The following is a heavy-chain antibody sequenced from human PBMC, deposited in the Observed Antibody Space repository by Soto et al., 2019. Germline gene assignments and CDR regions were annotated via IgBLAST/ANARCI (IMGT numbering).Heavy chain of an antibody. CDR2: ISTYNGNT. CDR1: GYTFTSFG. D-gene: IGHD2-15*01. Sequence: QVQLVQSGAEVKKPGASVKVSCKASGYTFTSFGISWVRQAPGQGLEWMGWISTYNGNTNYAQKLQGRVTMTTDTSTSTAYMELRSLRSDDTAVYYCGRDYCSGGSCYSPDYWGQGTLVTVSS. J-gene: IGHJ4*02. CDR3: GRDYCSGGSCYSPDY. V-gene: IGHV1-18*01.